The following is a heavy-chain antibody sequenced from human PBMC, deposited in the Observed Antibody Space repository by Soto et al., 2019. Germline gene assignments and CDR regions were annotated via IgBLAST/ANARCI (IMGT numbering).Heavy chain of an antibody. V-gene: IGHV3-15*07. CDR1: GFPFSNAW. Sequence: GGSLRLSCAASGFPFSNAWMNWVRQAPGKGLEWVGRIKSKTDGGTTDYAAPVKGRFTISRDDSKNTLYLQMNSLKTEDTAVYYCTTDLLIVPMDDYWGQGTLVTVSS. J-gene: IGHJ4*02. CDR3: TTDLLIVPMDDY. D-gene: IGHD3-22*01. CDR2: IKSKTDGGTT.